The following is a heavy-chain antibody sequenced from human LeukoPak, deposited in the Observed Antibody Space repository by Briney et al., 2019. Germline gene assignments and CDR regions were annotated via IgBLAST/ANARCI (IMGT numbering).Heavy chain of an antibody. CDR2: ICGSDST. V-gene: IGHV3-66*01. Sequence: PGGSLRLSCAASGFTVSSNCMSWVRQAPGKGLEWVSIICGSDSTYYADSVKGRFIISRDNSKLYLQMNSLRAEDTAVYYCAKAGLWTYGFQDFWGQGTLVTVSS. CDR1: GFTVSSNC. CDR3: AKAGLWTYGFQDF. J-gene: IGHJ4*02. D-gene: IGHD3-10*01.